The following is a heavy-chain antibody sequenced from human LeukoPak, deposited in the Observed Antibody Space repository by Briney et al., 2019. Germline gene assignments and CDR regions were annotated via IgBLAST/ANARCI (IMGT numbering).Heavy chain of an antibody. CDR2: ILYDGSNK. CDR3: ARPICSGRSCYHFDY. Sequence: GGSLRLSCAASGFTFSSYTMHWVRQAPGKGLEWVSLILYDGSNKYYADSVRGRFTISRDSSKNTLYMQMESLRAEDTAVYYCARPICSGRSCYHFDYWGQGTLVTVSS. CDR1: GFTFSSYT. V-gene: IGHV3-30-3*01. D-gene: IGHD2-15*01. J-gene: IGHJ4*02.